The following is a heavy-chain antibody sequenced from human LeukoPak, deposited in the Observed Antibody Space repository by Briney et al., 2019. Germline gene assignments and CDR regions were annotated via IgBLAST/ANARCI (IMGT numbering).Heavy chain of an antibody. V-gene: IGHV3-33*01. CDR3: ARDFGVTNYHFDY. CDR1: GFTFSSYG. J-gene: IGHJ4*02. Sequence: GRSLRLSCAASGFTFSSYGIHWVHQAPGKGLEWVAVIWYDGSKKYYADSVKGRFTISRDDSKNTLYLQMNSLRAEDTAVYYCARDFGVTNYHFDYWGQGTLVTVSS. CDR2: IWYDGSKK. D-gene: IGHD3-16*01.